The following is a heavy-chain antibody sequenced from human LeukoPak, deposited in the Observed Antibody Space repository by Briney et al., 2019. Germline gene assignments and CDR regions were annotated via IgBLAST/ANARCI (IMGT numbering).Heavy chain of an antibody. V-gene: IGHV3-33*01. CDR3: ASLFDTSRHYY. D-gene: IGHD3-9*01. CDR1: GFTFSSFG. CDR2: IWSDGSNK. Sequence: PGGSLRLSCAASGFTFSSFGMHWVCQAPGKGLEWAAVIWSDGSNKYYADSVKGRFTISRDNSKNTLYLQVNSLRAEDTAVYYCASLFDTSRHYYWGQGTLVTVSS. J-gene: IGHJ4*02.